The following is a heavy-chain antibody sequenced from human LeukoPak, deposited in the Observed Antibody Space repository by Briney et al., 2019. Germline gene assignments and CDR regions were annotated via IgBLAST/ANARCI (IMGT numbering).Heavy chain of an antibody. Sequence: GGSLRLSCAASVFTFSSYSMNWARQAPGKGLEGVSSISSSSSYIYYADSVKGRFTISRDNAKNSLYLQMNSLRAEDTAVYYCATSLLRRPYYYGMDVWGQGTTVTVSS. CDR3: ATSLLRRPYYYGMDV. D-gene: IGHD3-22*01. CDR1: VFTFSSYS. CDR2: ISSSSSYI. J-gene: IGHJ6*02. V-gene: IGHV3-21*01.